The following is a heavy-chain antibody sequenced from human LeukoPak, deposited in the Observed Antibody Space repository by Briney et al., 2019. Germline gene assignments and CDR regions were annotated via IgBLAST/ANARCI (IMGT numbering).Heavy chain of an antibody. D-gene: IGHD4-23*01. V-gene: IGHV4-39*07. Sequence: SETLSLTCTVSGGSISSSSYYWGWIRQPPGKGLEWIGSIYYSGSTYYNPSLKSRVTISVDTSKNQFSLKLSSVTAADTAVYYCARMVATVGPGYFHPWGQGTLVTVSS. J-gene: IGHJ1*01. CDR3: ARMVATVGPGYFHP. CDR1: GGSISSSSYY. CDR2: IYYSGST.